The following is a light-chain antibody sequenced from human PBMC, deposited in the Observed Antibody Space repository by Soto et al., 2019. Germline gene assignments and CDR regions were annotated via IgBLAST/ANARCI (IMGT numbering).Light chain of an antibody. CDR1: QSVSSY. Sequence: EIVLTQSPATLSLSPGERATLSCRASQSVSSYLAWYQQKPGQAPRLLIYDASNRATGIPARFSGSGSATDFTLTISSLEHEEFELSYCQLRSSWPPYSFGQATKLEIK. CDR3: QLRSSWPPYS. CDR2: DAS. J-gene: IGKJ2*01. V-gene: IGKV3-11*01.